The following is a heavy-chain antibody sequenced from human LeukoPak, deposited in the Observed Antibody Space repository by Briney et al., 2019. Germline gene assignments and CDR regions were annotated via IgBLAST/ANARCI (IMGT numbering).Heavy chain of an antibody. D-gene: IGHD3-22*01. Sequence: SETLSLTCTVSGGSISSYYWSWIRQPPGKGLEWIGYIYYSGNTNYNPSLKSRVTISVDTSKNQFSLKLSSVTAADTAVYYCARDVPGRDYYDSSGPGWGQGTLVTVSS. CDR2: IYYSGNT. V-gene: IGHV4-59*12. CDR1: GGSISSYY. CDR3: ARDVPGRDYYDSSGPG. J-gene: IGHJ4*02.